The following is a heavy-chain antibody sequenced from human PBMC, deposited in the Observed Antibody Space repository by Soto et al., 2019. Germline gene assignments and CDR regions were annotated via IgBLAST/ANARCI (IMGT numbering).Heavy chain of an antibody. CDR2: IYPGDSDT. V-gene: IGHV5-51*01. CDR3: ARTVGIAAAGTYYYYMDV. CDR1: GYSFTSYW. J-gene: IGHJ6*03. D-gene: IGHD6-13*01. Sequence: GESLKISCKGSGYSFTSYWIGWVRQMPGKGLEWMGIIYPGDSDTRYSPSFQGQVTISADKSISTAYLQWSSLKASDTAMYYCARTVGIAAAGTYYYYMDVWGQGTTVTVSS.